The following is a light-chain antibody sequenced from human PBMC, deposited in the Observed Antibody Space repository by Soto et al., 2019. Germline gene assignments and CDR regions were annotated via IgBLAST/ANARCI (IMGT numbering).Light chain of an antibody. Sequence: QSVLSQPPSASGTPGQRVTISCSGSSSNIGSNYVYWYHQLPGATPKLLIHETDRRPSGVPDRFSGSKSGTSASLAISGLRSEDEGDYYCAAWDDSVRGSVVFGGGTKLTVL. V-gene: IGLV1-47*01. CDR1: SSNIGSNY. CDR3: AAWDDSVRGSVV. CDR2: ETD. J-gene: IGLJ2*01.